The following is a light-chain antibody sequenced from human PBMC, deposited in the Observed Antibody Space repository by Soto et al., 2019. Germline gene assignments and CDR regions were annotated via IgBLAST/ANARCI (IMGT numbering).Light chain of an antibody. V-gene: IGLV2-14*01. Sequence: QSVLTQPASVSGSPGQSITISCTGTSSDVGGYNYVSWYQQHPXKAPKLXXYXXXXRPSGVSNRFSGSKSGNTASLTISGXXAEDEADYYCSSYTSSSTLYVFGTGTKVTVL. CDR2: XXX. J-gene: IGLJ1*01. CDR3: SSYTSSSTLYV. CDR1: SSDVGGYNY.